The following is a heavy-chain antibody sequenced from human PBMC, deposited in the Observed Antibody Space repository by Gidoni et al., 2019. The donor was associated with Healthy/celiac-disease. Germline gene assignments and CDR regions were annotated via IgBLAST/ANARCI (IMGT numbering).Heavy chain of an antibody. V-gene: IGHV3-23*01. Sequence: EVQLLESGGGLVQPGGSLRLSCAASGFTFSSYAMSWVRQAPGKGLEWVSAISGSGGSTYYADSVKGRFTISRDNSKNTLYLQMNSLRAEDTAVYYCAKDRGVTNVWDYYYGMDVWGQGTTVTVSS. CDR2: ISGSGGST. CDR1: GFTFSSYA. CDR3: AKDRGVTNVWDYYYGMDV. J-gene: IGHJ6*02. D-gene: IGHD3-16*01.